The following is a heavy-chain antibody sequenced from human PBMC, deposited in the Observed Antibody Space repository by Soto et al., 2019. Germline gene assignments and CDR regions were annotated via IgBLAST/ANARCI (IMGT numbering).Heavy chain of an antibody. Sequence: NPSETLSLTCTVSGGSVTNSSYYWGWIRQSPGKGLEWIGSVYYRGRSYSKSSVKSRVTISVDTSKNRFSLSLSSMTAADKAVYYCARGGGYDSFDFWGQGIQVTVSS. CDR2: VYYRGRS. CDR1: GGSVTNSSYY. CDR3: ARGGGYDSFDF. J-gene: IGHJ4*02. D-gene: IGHD2-15*01. V-gene: IGHV4-39*07.